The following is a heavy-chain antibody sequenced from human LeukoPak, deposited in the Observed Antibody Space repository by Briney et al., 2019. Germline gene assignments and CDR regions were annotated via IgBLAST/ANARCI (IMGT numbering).Heavy chain of an antibody. CDR1: DGSITNYD. CDR3: ARGHYTSSWYVFDY. Sequence: SETLSLTCTVSDGSITNYDWSWVRQHPGKGLEWIGYLYYSGSTNYNPSLKSRLTISVDTSKNQFSLKLSSVPAADTAVYYCARGHYTSSWYVFDYWGQGTLVTVSS. J-gene: IGHJ4*02. D-gene: IGHD6-13*01. CDR2: LYYSGST. V-gene: IGHV4-59*01.